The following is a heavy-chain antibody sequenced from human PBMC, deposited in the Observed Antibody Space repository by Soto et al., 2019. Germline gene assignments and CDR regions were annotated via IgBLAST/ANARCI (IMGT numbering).Heavy chain of an antibody. D-gene: IGHD6-6*01. J-gene: IGHJ6*02. CDR1: GYSFTSYW. V-gene: IGHV5-51*01. CDR3: ARRIAPGYSSSTYYYGMDX. CDR2: IYNGDYDT. Sequence: GESLKISCKGSGYSFTSYWIGWVRQMPGKGLEWMVIIYNGDYDTRYSPSFQGQVTISADKSISTAYLQWSSLKDSDTAMYYCARRIAPGYSSSTYYYGMDXWGQGTTVTVS.